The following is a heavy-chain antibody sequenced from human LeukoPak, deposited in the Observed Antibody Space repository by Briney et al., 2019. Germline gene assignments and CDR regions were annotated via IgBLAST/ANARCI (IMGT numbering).Heavy chain of an antibody. Sequence: PGRSLRLSCAASGFTFSSYAMHWVRQAPGKRLEWVAVISYDGSNKFYADSVKGRFTISRDNSKNTLYLQMNSLRAEDTAVYYCARVADLGYDFWSGPHAAFDIWGQGTMVTVSS. V-gene: IGHV3-30-3*01. CDR2: ISYDGSNK. CDR1: GFTFSSYA. J-gene: IGHJ3*02. CDR3: ARVADLGYDFWSGPHAAFDI. D-gene: IGHD3-3*01.